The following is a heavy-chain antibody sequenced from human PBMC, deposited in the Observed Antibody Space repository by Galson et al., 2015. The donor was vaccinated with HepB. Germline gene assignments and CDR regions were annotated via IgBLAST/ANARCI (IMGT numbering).Heavy chain of an antibody. Sequence: PALVKPTQTLTLTCTFSGFSLSTSGMCVSWIRQPPGKALEWLALIDWDDDKYYSTSLKTRLTISKDTSKNHVVLTMTNMDPVDTATYYCARIGKHGDDFWSPSYFDYWGQGTLVTVSS. CDR2: IDWDDDK. CDR1: GFSLSTSGMC. V-gene: IGHV2-70*01. D-gene: IGHD3-3*01. CDR3: ARIGKHGDDFWSPSYFDY. J-gene: IGHJ4*02.